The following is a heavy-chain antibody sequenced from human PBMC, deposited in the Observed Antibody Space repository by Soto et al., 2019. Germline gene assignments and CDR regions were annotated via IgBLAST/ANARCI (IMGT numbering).Heavy chain of an antibody. Sequence: QVQLVQSGAEVKKPGASVKVSCKASGYSFSSYAISWVRQAPGQGLEWMGWISAHNGKTNYPQKLQGRVTMTTDTSTTTAYLDLRRLRSADTAVYYCARVDTAMVTASYWGQGTLVTVSS. CDR1: GYSFSSYA. J-gene: IGHJ4*02. CDR2: ISAHNGKT. D-gene: IGHD5-18*01. V-gene: IGHV1-18*01. CDR3: ARVDTAMVTASY.